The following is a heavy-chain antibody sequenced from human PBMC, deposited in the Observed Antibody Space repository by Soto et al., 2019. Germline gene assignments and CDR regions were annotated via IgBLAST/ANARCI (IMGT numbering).Heavy chain of an antibody. D-gene: IGHD1-1*01. V-gene: IGHV3-7*01. Sequence: PVGSLRLSRAASGFSFSTYWTSWVRLAPGTGQELVATIKQDAIGYFHTDSVKGRFAISRDNAENSLYLQMTSLRPDDTAVYFCVRGCDRSNSPFYNNVWCTGTTVTVSS. CDR2: IKQDAIGY. J-gene: IGHJ6*04. CDR1: GFSFSTYW. CDR3: VRGCDRSNSPFYNNV.